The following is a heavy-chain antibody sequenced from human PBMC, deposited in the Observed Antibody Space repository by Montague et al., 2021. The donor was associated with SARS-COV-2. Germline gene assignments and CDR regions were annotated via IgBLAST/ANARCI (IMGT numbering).Heavy chain of an antibody. V-gene: IGHV4-39*01. J-gene: IGHJ5*02. Sequence: SETRSLTCTVSGGSISSSSYYWGWMRQPPGKGLEWIGCINYSRSTYYNPSLKSRVTIYVDTSKNQLSLKLSSVTAADTAVYYCARQVAGGYILTGYSGGTWFDAWGQGTLVTVSS. CDR3: ARQVAGGYILTGYSGGTWFDA. CDR1: GGSISSSSYY. CDR2: INYSRST. D-gene: IGHD3-9*01.